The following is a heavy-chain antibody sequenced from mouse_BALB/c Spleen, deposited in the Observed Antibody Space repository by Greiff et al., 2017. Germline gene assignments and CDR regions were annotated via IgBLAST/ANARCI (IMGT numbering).Heavy chain of an antibody. V-gene: IGHV2-2*02. J-gene: IGHJ3*01. D-gene: IGHD2-3*01. CDR3: ARNWDGYYTWFAY. Sequence: VQLVESGPGLVQPSQSLSITCTVSGFSLTSYGVHWVRQSPGKGLEWLGVIWSGGSTDYNAAFISRLSISKDNSKSQVFFKMNSLQANDTAIYYCARNWDGYYTWFAYWGQGTLVTVSA. CDR2: IWSGGST. CDR1: GFSLTSYG.